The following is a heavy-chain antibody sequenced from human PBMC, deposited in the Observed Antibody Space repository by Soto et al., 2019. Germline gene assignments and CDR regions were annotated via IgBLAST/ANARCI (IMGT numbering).Heavy chain of an antibody. CDR2: IRSKANSYAT. V-gene: IGHV3-73*01. CDR3: TRPGVYYYDSSGFLPFDY. J-gene: IGHJ4*02. Sequence: PGGSLRLSCAASGFTFSGSAMHWVRQASGKGLEWVGRIRSKANSYATAYAASVKGRFTISRDDSKNTAYLQMNSLKTEDTAVYYCTRPGVYYYDSSGFLPFDYWGQGTLVTVSS. CDR1: GFTFSGSA. D-gene: IGHD3-22*01.